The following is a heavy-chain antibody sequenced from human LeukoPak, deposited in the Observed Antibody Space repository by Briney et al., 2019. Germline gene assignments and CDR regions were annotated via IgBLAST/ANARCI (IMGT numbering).Heavy chain of an antibody. Sequence: GESLRLSCAASGFTFSSYAMSWVRQAPGKGLEWVSGISTSGGSTSYADSVKGRFTISRDNSKNTLYLQMNSLRAEDTAVYYCAKGYVVVPLIYFDYWGQGTLVTVSS. CDR2: ISTSGGST. D-gene: IGHD3-22*01. V-gene: IGHV3-23*01. CDR1: GFTFSSYA. CDR3: AKGYVVVPLIYFDY. J-gene: IGHJ4*02.